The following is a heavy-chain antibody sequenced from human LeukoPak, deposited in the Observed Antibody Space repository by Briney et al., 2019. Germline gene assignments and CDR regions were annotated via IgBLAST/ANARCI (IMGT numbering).Heavy chain of an antibody. CDR3: ARDTYYYGSGSGEDAFDI. CDR2: ISGSGGST. V-gene: IGHV3-23*01. J-gene: IGHJ3*02. D-gene: IGHD3-10*01. CDR1: GFTFSSYA. Sequence: GGSLRLSCAASGFTFSSYAMSWVRQAPGKGLEWVSAISGSGGSTYYADSVKGRFTISRDNAKNSLYLQMNSLRAEDTAVYYCARDTYYYGSGSGEDAFDIWGQGTMVTVSS.